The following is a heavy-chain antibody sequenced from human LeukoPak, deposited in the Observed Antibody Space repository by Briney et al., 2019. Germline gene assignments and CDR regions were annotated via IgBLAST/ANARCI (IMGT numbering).Heavy chain of an antibody. CDR3: ARRGITISGVLVYHYSGLDV. D-gene: IGHD3-3*01. V-gene: IGHV3-7*02. J-gene: IGHJ6*02. CDR1: GFPFSSHW. Sequence: SGGSLRLFCAVSGFPFSSHWVNWVREAPGKGLEWVASIKDDGSEKHFLDSVNGRFAISRDNAKNSLYLQMSSLRAEDTAVYYCARRGITISGVLVYHYSGLDVWGQGTTVTVSS. CDR2: IKDDGSEK.